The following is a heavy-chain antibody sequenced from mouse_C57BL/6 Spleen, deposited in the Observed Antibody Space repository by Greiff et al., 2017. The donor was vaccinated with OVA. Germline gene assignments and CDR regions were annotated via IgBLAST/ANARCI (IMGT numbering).Heavy chain of an antibody. D-gene: IGHD2-1*01. Sequence: QVQLQQPGAELVRPGTSVKLSCKASGYTFTSYWMHWVKQRPGQGLEWIGVIDPSDSYTNYSQKFKGKATLTVDTSSSTAYMQLSSLTSEDSAVYYCARSDGNWGSMDYWGQGTSVTVSS. CDR2: IDPSDSYT. J-gene: IGHJ4*01. V-gene: IGHV1-59*01. CDR1: GYTFTSYW. CDR3: ARSDGNWGSMDY.